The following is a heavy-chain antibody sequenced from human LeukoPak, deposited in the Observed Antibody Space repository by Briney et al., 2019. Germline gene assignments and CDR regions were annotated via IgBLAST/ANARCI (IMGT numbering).Heavy chain of an antibody. CDR1: GGSISSYY. Sequence: SETLSPTCTVSGGSISSYYWSWIRQPPGKGLEWIGYIYYSGSTNYNPSYKSRVTISVDTSKDQFSLKLSSVTAADTAVYYCARVHYCSGGSCPDAFDIWGQGTMVTASS. CDR3: ARVHYCSGGSCPDAFDI. J-gene: IGHJ3*02. D-gene: IGHD2-15*01. V-gene: IGHV4-59*01. CDR2: IYYSGST.